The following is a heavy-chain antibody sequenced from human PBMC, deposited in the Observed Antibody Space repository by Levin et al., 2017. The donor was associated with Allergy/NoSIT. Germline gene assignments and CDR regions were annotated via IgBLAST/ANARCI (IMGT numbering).Heavy chain of an antibody. Sequence: GASVKVSCAASGFTFSGSAMHWVRQASGKGLEWVGRIRSKANNYATAYAESVKGRFTISRDDSKNTAYLQMNSLKPEDTAVYYCTGGSGVDSWGQGTLVTVS. D-gene: IGHD3-10*01. CDR2: IRSKANNYAT. CDR1: GFTFSGSA. V-gene: IGHV3-73*01. CDR3: TGGSGVDS. J-gene: IGHJ4*02.